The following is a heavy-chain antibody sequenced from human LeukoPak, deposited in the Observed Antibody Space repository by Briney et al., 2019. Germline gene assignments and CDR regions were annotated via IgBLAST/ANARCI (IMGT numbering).Heavy chain of an antibody. Sequence: SETLSFNCAVYGGTFSGYYWSWMRQPPGKGLKWIGEINHSGSTNYNQSLKSRVTISVDTSKNQFSLKLSSVTAADTAVYYCARGGGSIAARPRWFDPWGQGTLVTVSS. CDR3: ARGGGSIAARPRWFDP. CDR1: GGTFSGYY. CDR2: INHSGST. V-gene: IGHV4-34*01. D-gene: IGHD6-6*01. J-gene: IGHJ5*02.